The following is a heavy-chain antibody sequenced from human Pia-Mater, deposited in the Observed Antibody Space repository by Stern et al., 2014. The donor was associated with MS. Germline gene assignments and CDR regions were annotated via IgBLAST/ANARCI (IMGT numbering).Heavy chain of an antibody. CDR3: ATGDTNHYDNSGYFPFDA. J-gene: IGHJ3*01. D-gene: IGHD3-22*01. CDR2: FDPEEGET. CDR1: VHSLNESS. Sequence: MQLVESGAEVKKPGASVKVACQVSVHSLNESSIHWVRQAPGKGLEWMGGFDPEEGETAYAQNLQARVTMYEDTSTDTAYMELSGLTSGDTAVYYCATGDTNHYDNSGYFPFDAWGQGTMVTVS. V-gene: IGHV1-24*01.